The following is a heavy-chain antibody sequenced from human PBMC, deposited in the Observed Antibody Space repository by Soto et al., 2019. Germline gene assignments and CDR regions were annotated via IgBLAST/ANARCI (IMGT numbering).Heavy chain of an antibody. CDR3: ASGGNWFDP. CDR2: MYYNGNI. J-gene: IGHJ5*02. V-gene: IGHV4-59*01. Sequence: LSLTCIVSGGSISNYYWTWVRQSPEKGLEWIGYMYYNGNINYNPSLKSRVTISIDTSKNQFSLTLKSVTAADTAVYYCASGGNWFDPWGQGVLVTVSS. CDR1: GGSISNYY. D-gene: IGHD3-16*01.